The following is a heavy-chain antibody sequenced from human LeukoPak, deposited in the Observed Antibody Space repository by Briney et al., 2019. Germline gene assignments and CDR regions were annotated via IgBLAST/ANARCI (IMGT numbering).Heavy chain of an antibody. V-gene: IGHV3-74*03. Sequence: QPGGSLRLSCAASGFTFSSYSMHWVRHAPGKGPVWVSRINNDGSSTTYADSVKGRFTISRDDAKNTLYLQMNSLRAEDTAVYFCVRGGESTWSWGQGTLVTVSS. CDR3: VRGGESTWS. CDR2: INNDGSST. D-gene: IGHD2-15*01. CDR1: GFTFSSYS. J-gene: IGHJ5*02.